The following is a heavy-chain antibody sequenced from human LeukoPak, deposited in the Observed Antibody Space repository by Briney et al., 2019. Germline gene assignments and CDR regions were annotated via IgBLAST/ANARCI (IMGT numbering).Heavy chain of an antibody. CDR3: TTCTGGSCYSDY. J-gene: IGHJ4*02. CDR2: IKSKTTGGTT. Sequence: PGGSLRLSCAASGFSFSNAWMSWVRQAPGKGLEWVGRIKSKTTGGTTDFAAPVKGRFIISRDDSKNTLYLQMNSLKTEDTAVYYCTTCTGGSCYSDYWGQGTLVTVSS. V-gene: IGHV3-15*01. D-gene: IGHD2-15*01. CDR1: GFSFSNAW.